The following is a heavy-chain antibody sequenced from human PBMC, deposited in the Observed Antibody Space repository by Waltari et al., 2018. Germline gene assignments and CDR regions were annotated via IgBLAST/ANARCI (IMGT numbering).Heavy chain of an antibody. CDR1: GFTFSSYA. CDR2: ISGSGGST. Sequence: EVQLLESGGGLVQPGGSLRLSCAASGFTFSSYAMSWVRQAPGKGLEWVSAISGSGGSTDYADAGKGRFTISRDNSKNTLYLQMNSLRAEDTAVYYCAKDSASVGATDAFDIWGQGTMVTVSS. CDR3: AKDSASVGATDAFDI. J-gene: IGHJ3*02. D-gene: IGHD1-26*01. V-gene: IGHV3-23*01.